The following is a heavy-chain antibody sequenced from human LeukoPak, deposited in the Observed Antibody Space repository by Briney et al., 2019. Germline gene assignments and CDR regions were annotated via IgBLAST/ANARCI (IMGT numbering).Heavy chain of an antibody. CDR3: AKVVYSSGWSYYYYGMDV. V-gene: IGHV3-23*01. J-gene: IGHJ6*02. CDR2: ISGSGGST. CDR1: GFTFSSYA. D-gene: IGHD6-19*01. Sequence: AGGSLRLSCAASGFTFSSYAMSWVRQAPGKGLGWVSAISGSGGSTYYADSVKGRFTISRDNSKNTLYLQMNSLRAEDTAVYYCAKVVYSSGWSYYYYGMDVWGQGTTVTVSS.